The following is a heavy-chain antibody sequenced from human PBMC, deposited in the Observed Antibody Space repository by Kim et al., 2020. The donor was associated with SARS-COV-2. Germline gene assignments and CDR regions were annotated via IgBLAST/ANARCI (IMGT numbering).Heavy chain of an antibody. V-gene: IGHV3-23*01. J-gene: IGHJ4*01. CDR1: GFTFITYA. Sequence: GGSLRLSCAASGFTFITYAMSWVRQAPGKGLEWVSSISGRGNGTYYADSVKGRFTISRDNSKNTLYLQINSLRAEDTAVYYCAKNQVAGSNVASYFDYWG. CDR3: AKNQVAGSNVASYFDY. D-gene: IGHD6-19*01. CDR2: ISGRGNGT.